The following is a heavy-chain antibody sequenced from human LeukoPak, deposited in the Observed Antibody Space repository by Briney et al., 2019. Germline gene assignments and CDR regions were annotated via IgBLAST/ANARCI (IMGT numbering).Heavy chain of an antibody. CDR2: ISDSSTYT. J-gene: IGHJ3*02. CDR1: GFTFSDYN. V-gene: IGHV3-21*01. Sequence: GGSLRLSCTASGFTFSDYNMNWVRQAPGKGLEWVSSISDSSTYTDYADSVKGRFTISRDNAKNSLYLQMNSLRAEDTAVYYCARGRNAFDIWGQGTMVTVSS. CDR3: ARGRNAFDI.